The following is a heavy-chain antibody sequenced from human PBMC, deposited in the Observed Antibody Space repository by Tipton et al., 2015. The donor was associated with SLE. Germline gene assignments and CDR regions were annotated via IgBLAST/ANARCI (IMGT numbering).Heavy chain of an antibody. Sequence: TLSLTCTVSGGSISSSSFYWGWIRQPPGKGLEWIGSFYYGKSTFYNPSLKSRVTISVDTSTNRLSLLLSSVTAADTAVYYCAQAHLWGSYRYASDIWGQGTMVTVSS. D-gene: IGHD3-16*02. J-gene: IGHJ3*02. CDR1: GGSISSSSFY. CDR2: FYYGKST. CDR3: AQAHLWGSYRYASDI. V-gene: IGHV4-39*07.